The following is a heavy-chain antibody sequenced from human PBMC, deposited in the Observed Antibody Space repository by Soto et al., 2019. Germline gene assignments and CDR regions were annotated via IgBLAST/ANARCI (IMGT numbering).Heavy chain of an antibody. Sequence: VRLLQSGGGLVRPGSSLTLSCVASGFTFNTYGMTWVRQAPGKGLEWVSFVTGKGGRSYYADSVKGRFTISRDSSKDTLYLQMNSLRVDDTAVYYCAKDHQPEGPTFFLSPVSTPDGMDVWGQGTTVTVSS. CDR2: VTGKGGRS. CDR1: GFTFNTYG. J-gene: IGHJ6*02. V-gene: IGHV3-23*01. D-gene: IGHD2-2*01. CDR3: AKDHQPEGPTFFLSPVSTPDGMDV.